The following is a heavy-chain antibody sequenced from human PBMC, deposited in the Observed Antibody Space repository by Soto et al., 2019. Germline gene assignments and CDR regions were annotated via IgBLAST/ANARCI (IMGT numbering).Heavy chain of an antibody. J-gene: IGHJ6*02. CDR2: IYYSGST. CDR1: GGSISSGGYY. Sequence: SETLSLTCTVSGGSISSGGYYWSWIRQHPGKGLEWIGYIYYSGSTYYNPSLKSRVTISVDTSKNQFSLKLSSVTAADTAVYYCARDGWGSKNYFYYGMDVWGQGTTVTVSS. V-gene: IGHV4-31*03. D-gene: IGHD3-16*01. CDR3: ARDGWGSKNYFYYGMDV.